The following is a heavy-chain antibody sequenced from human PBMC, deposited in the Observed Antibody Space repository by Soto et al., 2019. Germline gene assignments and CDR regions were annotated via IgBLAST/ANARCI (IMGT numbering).Heavy chain of an antibody. D-gene: IGHD2-2*01. CDR2: IYDNGGT. J-gene: IGHJ4*02. V-gene: IGHV4-30-2*01. Sequence: PSETLSLTCAVSGYSIISGCYYWNWIRQPPGKGLEWIGSIYDNGGTYYNPSLKSRVTISLDRSKNQFSLKLNSVTAADTAVFYCARLDAYNSFDYWGPGILVTVSS. CDR1: GYSIISGCYY. CDR3: ARLDAYNSFDY.